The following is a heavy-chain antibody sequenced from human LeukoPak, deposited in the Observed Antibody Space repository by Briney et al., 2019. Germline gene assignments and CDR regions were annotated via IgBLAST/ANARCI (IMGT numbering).Heavy chain of an antibody. CDR2: INTDGSST. CDR3: ARESYCSGGSCYSGRAFDI. D-gene: IGHD2-15*01. CDR1: GFTFSTYW. Sequence: GGSLRLSCAASGFTFSTYWMHWVRQAPGKGLVWVSRINTDGSSTYYADSVKGRFTISRDNAKNTLYLQMSSLRAEDTAVYYCARESYCSGGSCYSGRAFDIWGQGTMVTVSS. J-gene: IGHJ3*02. V-gene: IGHV3-74*01.